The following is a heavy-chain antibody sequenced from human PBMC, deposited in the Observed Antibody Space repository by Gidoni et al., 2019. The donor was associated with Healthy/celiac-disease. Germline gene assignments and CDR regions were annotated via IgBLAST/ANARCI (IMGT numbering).Heavy chain of an antibody. V-gene: IGHV3-21*01. CDR1: GFPFSSYS. D-gene: IGHD2-8*01. CDR3: AREGCTNGVCYTDFPFYYYGMDV. Sequence: EVQLVESGGGLVKPGGSLRLSCAASGFPFSSYSMNWVPRAPGKGLVWGSSISSSGSTIYYADSVKGRFTISRDNAKNSLYLQMNSLRAEDTAVYYCAREGCTNGVCYTDFPFYYYGMDVWGQGTTVTVSS. J-gene: IGHJ6*02. CDR2: ISSSGSTI.